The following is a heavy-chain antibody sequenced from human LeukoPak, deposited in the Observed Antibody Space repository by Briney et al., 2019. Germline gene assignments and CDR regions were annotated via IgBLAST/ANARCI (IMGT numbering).Heavy chain of an antibody. CDR2: IYTSGST. D-gene: IGHD3-3*01. V-gene: IGHV4-4*07. CDR1: GGSISSYY. Sequence: SETLSLTCTVSGGSISSYYWSWIRQPAGKGLEWIGRIYTSGSTNYNPSLKSRVTISVDTSKNQFSLKLSSVTAADTAVYYCAEWQPNSDAFDIWGQGTMVTVSS. CDR3: AEWQPNSDAFDI. J-gene: IGHJ3*02.